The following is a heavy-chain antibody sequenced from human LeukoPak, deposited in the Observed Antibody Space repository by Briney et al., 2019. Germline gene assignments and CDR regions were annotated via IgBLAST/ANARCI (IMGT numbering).Heavy chain of an antibody. J-gene: IGHJ4*02. V-gene: IGHV3-66*04. CDR2: IYSDGST. D-gene: IGHD4-17*01. Sequence: GGSLRLSCAASGFTFSSNYMSWVRQAPGKGLEWVSVIYSDGSTYYADSVKGRFTISRDNSKNPLYLQMNSLRAEDTAVYYCASHDCGDYGHFDYWGQGTLVTVSS. CDR1: GFTFSSNY. CDR3: ASHDCGDYGHFDY.